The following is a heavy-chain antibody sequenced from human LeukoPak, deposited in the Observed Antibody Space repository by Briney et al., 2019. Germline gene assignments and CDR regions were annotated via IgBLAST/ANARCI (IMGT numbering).Heavy chain of an antibody. J-gene: IGHJ4*02. V-gene: IGHV3-21*03. D-gene: IGHD1-26*01. CDR3: ARDSPSGSYYYFDY. Sequence: GGSLRLSCAASGFTFSSYTINWVRQAPGKGLEWVSSITSRSYIYYADSVKGRFTISRDNAKNSLYLQMNSLRAEDTAVYYCARDSPSGSYYYFDYWGQGTMVTVSS. CDR1: GFTFSSYT. CDR2: ITSRSYI.